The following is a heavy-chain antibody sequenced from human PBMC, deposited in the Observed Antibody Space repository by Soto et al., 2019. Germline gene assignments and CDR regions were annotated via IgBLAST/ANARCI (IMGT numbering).Heavy chain of an antibody. Sequence: PGGSLRLSCAASGFTFSSYSMNWVRQAPGKGLEWVSSISSSSSYIYYADSVKGRFTISRDNAKNSLYLQMNSLRAEDTAVYYCAITGDSSSVFGNYYYYGMDVWGQGTTVTVSS. CDR3: AITGDSSSVFGNYYYYGMDV. V-gene: IGHV3-21*01. CDR1: GFTFSSYS. D-gene: IGHD6-6*01. J-gene: IGHJ6*02. CDR2: ISSSSSYI.